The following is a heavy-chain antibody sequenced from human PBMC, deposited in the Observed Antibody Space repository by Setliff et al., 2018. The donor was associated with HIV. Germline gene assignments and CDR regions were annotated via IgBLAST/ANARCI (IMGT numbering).Heavy chain of an antibody. D-gene: IGHD1-26*01. CDR2: IKNDGSET. J-gene: IGHJ5*02. CDR3: ANLWEVGA. Sequence: GGSLRLSCAASGFTFSNYWMDWVRQVPGKGLEWAATIKNDGSETYYVDSVKGRFTISRDNARTSMYLEMRSLGVEDSAVYLCANLWEVGAWGQGTLVTVSS. V-gene: IGHV3-7*01. CDR1: GFTFSNYW.